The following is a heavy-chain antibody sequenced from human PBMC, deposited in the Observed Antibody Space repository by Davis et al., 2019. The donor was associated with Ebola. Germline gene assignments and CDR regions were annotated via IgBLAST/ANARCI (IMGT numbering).Heavy chain of an antibody. CDR1: GFTFSNAW. CDR2: IKGKTDGVTT. J-gene: IGHJ6*02. CDR3: TTDLYTRTSRRGELPSNPDLIGYYYYYGMDV. V-gene: IGHV3-15*01. Sequence: PGGSLRLSCAASGFTFSNAWMSWVRQAPGKGLEWVGRIKGKTDGVTTDYAAPVKGRFTISRDDSKNTLYLQMNSLKTEDTAVYYCTTDLYTRTSRRGELPSNPDLIGYYYYYGMDVWGQGTTVTVSS. D-gene: IGHD1-26*01.